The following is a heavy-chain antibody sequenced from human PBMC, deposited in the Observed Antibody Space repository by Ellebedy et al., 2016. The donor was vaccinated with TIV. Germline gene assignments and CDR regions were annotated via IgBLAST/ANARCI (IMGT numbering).Heavy chain of an antibody. CDR1: GFTFRIYW. J-gene: IGHJ4*02. D-gene: IGHD6-19*01. Sequence: GESLKISCAASGFTFRIYWMNWVRQAPGKGLEWVANINQDGSAKYYVDSVKGRFTISRDNAKNSLYLQMNSLRGEDTAVYYCARGGVVAGADYWGQGTLVTVSS. CDR2: INQDGSAK. CDR3: ARGGVVAGADY. V-gene: IGHV3-7*03.